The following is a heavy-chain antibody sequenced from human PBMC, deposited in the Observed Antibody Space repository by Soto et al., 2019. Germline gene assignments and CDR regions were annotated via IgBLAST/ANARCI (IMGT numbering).Heavy chain of an antibody. CDR2: INPNSGGT. CDR3: ARDLGRYYDSSGYSDAFDI. CDR1: GYTFTGYY. J-gene: IGHJ3*02. D-gene: IGHD3-22*01. Sequence: ASVKVSCKASGYTFTGYYMHWVRQAPGQGLEWMGWINPNSGGTNYAQKFQGWVTMTRDTSISTAYMELSRLRSDDTAVYYCARDLGRYYDSSGYSDAFDIWGQGTMVTVSS. V-gene: IGHV1-2*04.